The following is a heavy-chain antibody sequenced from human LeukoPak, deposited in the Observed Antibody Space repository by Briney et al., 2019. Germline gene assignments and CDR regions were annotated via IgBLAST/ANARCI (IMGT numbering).Heavy chain of an antibody. CDR1: GFGVSSNY. CDR3: ARSDGGVLYCGEDCYLDL. V-gene: IGHV3-66*01. D-gene: IGHD2-21*02. J-gene: IGHJ4*02. Sequence: GGSLRLSCEATGFGVSSNYINWVRQAPGKGLEWVSVIYRGEKTYYADSVKGRFNISRDSSKNTVFLQMNSLRAEDTAIYYCARSDGGVLYCGEDCYLDLWGQGTLVTVSS. CDR2: IYRGEKT.